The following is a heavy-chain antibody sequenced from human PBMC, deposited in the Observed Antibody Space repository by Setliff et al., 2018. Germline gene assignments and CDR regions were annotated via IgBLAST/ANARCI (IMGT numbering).Heavy chain of an antibody. D-gene: IGHD3-22*01. V-gene: IGHV4-34*01. CDR3: ATGDVYDSSAFFSDWFDP. CDR2: ISHGGGT. CDR1: GGSFSAYY. J-gene: IGHJ5*02. Sequence: NPSETLSLTCTVYGGSFSAYYWSWIRQPPGKGLEWIGEISHGGGTNYNPSLKSRVTISIDTSKNLFSLKLTSVTAADTAVYYCATGDVYDSSAFFSDWFDPWGQGTLVTVS.